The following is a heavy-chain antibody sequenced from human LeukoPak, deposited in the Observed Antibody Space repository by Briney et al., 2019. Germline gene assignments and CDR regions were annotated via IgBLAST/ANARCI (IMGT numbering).Heavy chain of an antibody. CDR1: GFTFSSYA. CDR2: ISYDGSNK. V-gene: IGHV3-30-3*01. CDR3: ARPRIAARRGWEYFQH. D-gene: IGHD6-6*01. Sequence: GGSLRLSCAASGFTFSSYAMHWVRQAPGKGLEWVAVISYDGSNKYYADSVKGRFTISRDNSKNTLYLQMNSLRAEDTAVYYCARPRIAARRGWEYFQHWGQGTLVTVSS. J-gene: IGHJ1*01.